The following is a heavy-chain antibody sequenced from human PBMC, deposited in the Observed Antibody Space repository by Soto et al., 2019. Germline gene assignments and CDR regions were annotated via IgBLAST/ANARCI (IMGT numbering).Heavy chain of an antibody. CDR3: ATEAIAAAGLYYYCMDV. D-gene: IGHD6-13*01. V-gene: IGHV1-24*01. Sequence: ASVKVSCKVSGYTLTELSMHWVRQAPGKGLEWMGGFDPEDGETIYAQKFQGRVTMTEDTSTDTAYMELSSLRSKDTAVYYCATEAIAAAGLYYYCMDVWGKGTTVTVSS. J-gene: IGHJ6*03. CDR2: FDPEDGET. CDR1: GYTLTELS.